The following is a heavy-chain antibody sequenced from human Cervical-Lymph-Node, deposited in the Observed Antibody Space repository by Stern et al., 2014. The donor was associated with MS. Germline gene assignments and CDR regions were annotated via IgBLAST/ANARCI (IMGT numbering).Heavy chain of an antibody. Sequence: VQLVESGAELKKPGASVKVSCKASGYTFTAYYIHWVRQVPGQGLEWMGWINPNSGDTNYAQKFQGRVTMTRDTSSSTAYMELSGLTSDDTALYYCAREVAGTYFFDYWGQGTLVTVS. J-gene: IGHJ4*02. CDR1: GYTFTAYY. CDR2: INPNSGDT. CDR3: AREVAGTYFFDY. D-gene: IGHD2-21*01. V-gene: IGHV1-2*02.